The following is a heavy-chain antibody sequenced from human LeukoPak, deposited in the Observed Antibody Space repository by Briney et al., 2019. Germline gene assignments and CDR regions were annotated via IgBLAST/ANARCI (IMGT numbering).Heavy chain of an antibody. CDR1: GGSFRGYY. D-gene: IGHD2-15*01. J-gene: IGHJ6*02. V-gene: IGHV4-34*01. CDR3: ARHEAVPGGGYYGMDV. CDR2: INHSGST. Sequence: SETLSLTCAVYGGSFRGYYWSWIRQPPGKGLEWIGEINHSGSTNYNPSLKSRVTISVDTSKNQFSLKLSSVTAADTAVYYCARHEAVPGGGYYGMDVWGQGTTVTVSS.